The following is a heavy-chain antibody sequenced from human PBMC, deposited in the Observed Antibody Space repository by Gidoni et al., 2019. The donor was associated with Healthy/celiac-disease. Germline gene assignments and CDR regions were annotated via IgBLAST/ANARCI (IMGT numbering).Heavy chain of an antibody. CDR1: TGYY. J-gene: IGHJ4*02. CDR2: INPNSGGT. Sequence: TGYYMHWVRQATGQGLEWMGWINPNSGGTTYAQKFQGRVTMTRATSIRPASMELSRLRSDDTAVYYCARVRSWRGSGSYGYWGQGTLVTVSS. V-gene: IGHV1-2*02. D-gene: IGHD3-10*01. CDR3: ARVRSWRGSGSYGY.